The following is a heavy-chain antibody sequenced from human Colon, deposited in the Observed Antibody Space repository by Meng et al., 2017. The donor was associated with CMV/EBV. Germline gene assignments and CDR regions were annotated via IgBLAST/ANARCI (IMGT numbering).Heavy chain of an antibody. CDR3: AREGMSTPSAADS. CDR2: IDPNSGDT. D-gene: IGHD6-25*01. J-gene: IGHJ4*02. V-gene: IGHV1-2*02. CDR1: GYTFTNYY. Sequence: ASVKVSCKASGYTFTNYYMHWVRQAPGQGLEWMGWIDPNSGDTNVAQNFQGRVSMTRDTSTTTAHMELTSLTSDDTAFYYCAREGMSTPSAADSWGQGTLVTVSS.